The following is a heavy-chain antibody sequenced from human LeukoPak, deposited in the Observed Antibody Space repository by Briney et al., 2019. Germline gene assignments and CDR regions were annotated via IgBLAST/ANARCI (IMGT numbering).Heavy chain of an antibody. Sequence: PSETLSLICAVYGGFFSGYYWSWTRQPPGKGLEWIGEINHSGSTNYNPSLKSRVTISVDTSKNQFSLKLSSVTAADTAVYYCARVRGYYGSGSYPFDYWGQGTLVTVSS. D-gene: IGHD3-10*01. CDR2: INHSGST. CDR3: ARVRGYYGSGSYPFDY. J-gene: IGHJ4*02. V-gene: IGHV4-34*01. CDR1: GGFFSGYY.